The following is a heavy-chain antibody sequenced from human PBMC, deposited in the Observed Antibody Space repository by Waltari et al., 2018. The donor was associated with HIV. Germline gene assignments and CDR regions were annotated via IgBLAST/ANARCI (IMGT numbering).Heavy chain of an antibody. Sequence: QVQLQESGPGLVKPSETLSLTCTVSGYSISSGYYWGWIRQPPGKGLEWIGGIYHSGSTYYNPSLKSRVTISVDTSKNQFSLKLSSVTAADTAVYYCARILREPWGFKPEMVYAGGDWFDPWGQGTLVTVSS. CDR1: GYSISSGYY. CDR3: ARILREPWGFKPEMVYAGGDWFDP. CDR2: IYHSGST. D-gene: IGHD2-8*01. V-gene: IGHV4-38-2*02. J-gene: IGHJ5*02.